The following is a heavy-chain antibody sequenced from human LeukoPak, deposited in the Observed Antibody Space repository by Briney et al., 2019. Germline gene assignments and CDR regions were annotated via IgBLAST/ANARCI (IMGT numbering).Heavy chain of an antibody. D-gene: IGHD1-26*01. V-gene: IGHV3-64*01. CDR1: GFTFSSYA. CDR2: ISSNGGST. Sequence: PGGSLRLSCAASGFTFSSYAMHWVRQAPGKGLEHVSAISSNGGSTYYANSVKGRFTISRDNSKNTLYLQMGSLRAEDMAVYYCAREISGSYYDYFDYWGQGTLVTVSS. CDR3: AREISGSYYDYFDY. J-gene: IGHJ4*02.